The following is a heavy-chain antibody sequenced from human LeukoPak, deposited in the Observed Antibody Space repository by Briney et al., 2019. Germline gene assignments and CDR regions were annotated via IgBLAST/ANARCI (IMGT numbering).Heavy chain of an antibody. D-gene: IGHD6-13*01. CDR3: AKDLRYSSSWSYFDC. V-gene: IGHV3-23*01. CDR2: ISGSGVNT. Sequence: PGGSLRLSCAASGFIFSTYAMSWVRQAPGKVLEWVSTISGSGVNTYYADSVKGRFTISRDNSKNTLYLQMNSLRAEDTAVYYCAKDLRYSSSWSYFDCWGQGTLVTVSS. CDR1: GFIFSTYA. J-gene: IGHJ4*02.